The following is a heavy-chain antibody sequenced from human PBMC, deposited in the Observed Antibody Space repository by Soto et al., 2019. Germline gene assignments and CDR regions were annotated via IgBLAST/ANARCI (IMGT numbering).Heavy chain of an antibody. CDR1: GFTFTSSP. V-gene: IGHV1-58*01. CDR2: IVVGSGNT. CDR3: AADHSLYCSSTSCYTTYYYYGMDV. Sequence: GASVKVSCKASGFTFTSSPVQWVRQARGQRLEWIGWIVVGSGNTNYAQRFQERVTITRDMSTSTAYMELSSLRSEDTAVYYCAADHSLYCSSTSCYTTYYYYGMDVWGQGTTVTVS. J-gene: IGHJ6*02. D-gene: IGHD2-2*02.